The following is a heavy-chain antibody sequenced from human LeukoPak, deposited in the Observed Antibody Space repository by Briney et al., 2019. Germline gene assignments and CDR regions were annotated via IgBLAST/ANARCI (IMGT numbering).Heavy chain of an antibody. V-gene: IGHV3-7*01. Sequence: GGSLRLSCAASGFTFNSYGMHWVRQAPGKGLEWVAHIKPDGSEKNYVDSVKGRFTLFRDDAKNSVYLQMNSLRVEDTAVYYCARDSGSGGPWGQGTPVTVSS. D-gene: IGHD6-19*01. CDR2: IKPDGSEK. CDR3: ARDSGSGGP. J-gene: IGHJ5*02. CDR1: GFTFNSYG.